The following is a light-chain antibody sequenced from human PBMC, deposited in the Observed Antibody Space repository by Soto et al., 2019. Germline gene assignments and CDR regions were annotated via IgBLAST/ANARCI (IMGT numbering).Light chain of an antibody. CDR3: QQYGTSPLT. CDR2: GAS. V-gene: IGKV3-20*01. CDR1: QSVSSSY. J-gene: IGKJ4*02. Sequence: EIVLTQSPGTLSLSPGERATLSCRASQSVSSSYLAWYQQKPGQAPRLLIYGASSRGTGLPDRFGGSGSGTDFTLNISRLEPEDLAVDYCQQYGTSPLTFGGGTKVEIK.